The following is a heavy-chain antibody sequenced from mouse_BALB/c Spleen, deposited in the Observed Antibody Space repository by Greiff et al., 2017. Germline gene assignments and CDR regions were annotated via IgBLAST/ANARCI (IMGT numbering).Heavy chain of an antibody. CDR1: GYTFTDYA. CDR2: ISTYNGNT. J-gene: IGHJ3*01. V-gene: IGHV1-67*01. D-gene: IGHD1-1*01. Sequence: QVQLQQSGPEVVRPGVSVKLSCKGSGYTFTDYAMHWVKQSHAKSLEWIGVISTYNGNTNYNQKFKGKATMTVDKSSSTAYMELARLTSEDSAIYYSARPIHYYGSSHWFAYWGQGTLVTVSA. CDR3: ARPIHYYGSSHWFAY.